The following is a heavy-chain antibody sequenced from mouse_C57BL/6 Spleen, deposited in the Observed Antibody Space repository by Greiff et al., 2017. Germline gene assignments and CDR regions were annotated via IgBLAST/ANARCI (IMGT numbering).Heavy chain of an antibody. Sequence: EVKLVESGGGLVQPGGSLKLSCAASGFTFSDYYMYWVRQTPEKRLEWVAYISNGGGSTYYPDTVKGRFTISRDNAKNTLYLQMSRLKSEDTAMYYCAREGGLPLDYWGQGTTLTVSS. CDR3: AREGGLPLDY. CDR2: ISNGGGST. J-gene: IGHJ2*01. V-gene: IGHV5-12*01. CDR1: GFTFSDYY. D-gene: IGHD2-4*01.